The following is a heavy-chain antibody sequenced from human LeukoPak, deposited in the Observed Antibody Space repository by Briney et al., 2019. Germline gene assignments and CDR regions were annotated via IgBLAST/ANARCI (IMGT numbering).Heavy chain of an antibody. V-gene: IGHV3-23*01. CDR3: AKGAAAGKVDWFDP. CDR1: GFTFSNFA. J-gene: IGHJ5*02. D-gene: IGHD6-13*01. CDR2: ITGYGAT. Sequence: GGSLRLSCAASGFTFSNFAMMWVRQAPGTGLQWVSTITGYGATFYADSVRGRFTIFRDTSMNALFLQMNSLGAEDTAVYYCAKGAAAGKVDWFDPWGQGTLVTVSS.